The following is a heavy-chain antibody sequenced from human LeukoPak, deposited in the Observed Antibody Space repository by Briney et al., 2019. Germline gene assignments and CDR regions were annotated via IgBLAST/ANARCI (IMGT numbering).Heavy chain of an antibody. J-gene: IGHJ5*02. D-gene: IGHD5-18*01. CDR3: ARASAMVTGYWFDP. V-gene: IGHV4-39*01. Sequence: SETLSLTCTVSGGSISSSSYYWGWIRQPPGKGLEWIGSIYYSGSTHYNPSLKSRVTISVDTSKNQFSLKLSSVTAADTAVYYCARASAMVTGYWFDPRGQGTLVTVSS. CDR1: GGSISSSSYY. CDR2: IYYSGST.